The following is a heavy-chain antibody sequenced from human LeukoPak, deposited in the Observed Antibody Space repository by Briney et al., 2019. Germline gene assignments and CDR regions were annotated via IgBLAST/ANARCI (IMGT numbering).Heavy chain of an antibody. CDR3: AKDVRRLGIASSGFDY. D-gene: IGHD6-13*01. CDR1: GFTLTNYA. J-gene: IGHJ4*02. V-gene: IGHV7-4-1*02. Sequence: SVKVSCKASGFTLTNYAMNWVRQAPGQGLEWMGWINTNSGNPTYAQGFTGRFVFSVESSVSTTYLQISSLKAEDTAVYYCAKDVRRLGIASSGFDYWGQGSLVTVSS. CDR2: INTNSGNP.